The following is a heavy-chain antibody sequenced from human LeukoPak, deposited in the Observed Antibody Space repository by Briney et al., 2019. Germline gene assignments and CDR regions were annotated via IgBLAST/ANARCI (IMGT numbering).Heavy chain of an antibody. Sequence: PSETLSLTCTVSGDSINNNNYYWGWIRQPPGKGLEWIGSIYYSGSTYYNPSLKSRVTISVDKSKNQFSLKLSSVTAADTAVYYCARFSSSWPHYFDYWGQGTLVTVSS. CDR1: GDSINNNNYY. J-gene: IGHJ4*02. D-gene: IGHD6-13*01. CDR2: IYYSGST. V-gene: IGHV4-39*07. CDR3: ARFSSSWPHYFDY.